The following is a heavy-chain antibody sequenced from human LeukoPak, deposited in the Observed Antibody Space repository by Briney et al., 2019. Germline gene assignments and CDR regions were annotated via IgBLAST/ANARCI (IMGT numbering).Heavy chain of an antibody. V-gene: IGHV4-59*12. Sequence: SETLSLTCTVSGGSISSYYWSWIRQPPGKGLEWIGYIYYSGSTNYNPSLKSRVTISVDRSKNQFSLKLSSVTAADTAVYYCARVKYSSSPPASYGMDVWGQGTTVTVSS. J-gene: IGHJ6*02. D-gene: IGHD6-13*01. CDR2: IYYSGST. CDR1: GGSISSYY. CDR3: ARVKYSSSPPASYGMDV.